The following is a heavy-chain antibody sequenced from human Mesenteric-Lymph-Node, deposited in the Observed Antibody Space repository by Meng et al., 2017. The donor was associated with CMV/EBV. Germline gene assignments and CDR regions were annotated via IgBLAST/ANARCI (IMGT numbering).Heavy chain of an antibody. CDR1: GFTFSEYT. CDR3: ARIDWNYNFDY. Sequence: GGSLRLSCAASGFTFSEYTMNWVRQAPGKGLEWVSYISRSASNIYYADSVKGRFTISRDNAKNSLYLQMNSLRAEDTAIYYCARIDWNYNFDYWGQGTPVTVSS. J-gene: IGHJ4*02. D-gene: IGHD1-7*01. CDR2: ISRSASNI. V-gene: IGHV3-48*04.